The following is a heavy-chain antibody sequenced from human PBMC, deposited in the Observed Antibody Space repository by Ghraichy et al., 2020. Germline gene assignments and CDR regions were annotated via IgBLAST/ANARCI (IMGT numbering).Heavy chain of an antibody. J-gene: IGHJ4*02. CDR3: ARTMIVVVIVDY. D-gene: IGHD3-22*01. CDR2: IYYSGST. CDR1: GGSISSSSYY. V-gene: IGHV4-39*01. Sequence: SETLSLTCTVSGGSISSSSYYWGWIRQPPGKGLEWIGSIYYSGSTYYNPSLKSRVTISVDTSKNQFSLKLSSVTAADTAVYYCARTMIVVVIVDYWGQGTLVTVSS.